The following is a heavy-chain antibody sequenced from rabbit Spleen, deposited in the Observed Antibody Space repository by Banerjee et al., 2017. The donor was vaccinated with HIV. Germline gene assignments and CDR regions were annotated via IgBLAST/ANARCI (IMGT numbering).Heavy chain of an antibody. Sequence: QSLEESGGDLVKPGASLTLTCKASGFDFSSSDYMCWVRQAPGKGLEWISCIVGSSSGFTYSATWAKGRFTCSKTSSTTVTLQMTSLTAADTATYFCARDLVTAIGWNFALWGQGTLVTVS. CDR1: GFDFSSSDY. CDR2: IVGSSSGFT. V-gene: IGHV1S40*01. D-gene: IGHD7-1*01. J-gene: IGHJ4*01. CDR3: ARDLVTAIGWNFAL.